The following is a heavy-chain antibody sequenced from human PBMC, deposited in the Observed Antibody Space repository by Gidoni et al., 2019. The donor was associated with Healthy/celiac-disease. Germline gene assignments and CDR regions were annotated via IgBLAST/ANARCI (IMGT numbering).Heavy chain of an antibody. V-gene: IGHV4-39*01. CDR2: IYYSGST. Sequence: QLQLQESGPGLVKPSATLSLTCTVSGGSISSSSYYWGWIRQPPGKGLEWIGSIYYSGSTYYNPSLKSRVTISVDTSKNQFSLKLSSVTAADTAVYYCARLEDTAMVISPRWVGYWGQGTLVTVSS. D-gene: IGHD5-18*01. J-gene: IGHJ4*02. CDR1: GGSISSSSYY. CDR3: ARLEDTAMVISPRWVGY.